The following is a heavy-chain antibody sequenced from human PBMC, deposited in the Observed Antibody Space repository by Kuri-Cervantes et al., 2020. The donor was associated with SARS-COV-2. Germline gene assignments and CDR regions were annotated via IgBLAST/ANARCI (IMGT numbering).Heavy chain of an antibody. CDR3: ARYLDWERGIDS. J-gene: IGHJ4*02. CDR1: ETTFPNYD. Sequence: ASVKVSCKAPETTFPNYDINWVRQATGQGLEWMGMVKTNSGNTLYAQIFQGRVTMTRDTSTSTVYMELSSLTSEDTAIYFCARYLDWERGIDSWGQGTLVTVSS. D-gene: IGHD3/OR15-3a*01. V-gene: IGHV1-8*01. CDR2: VKTNSGNT.